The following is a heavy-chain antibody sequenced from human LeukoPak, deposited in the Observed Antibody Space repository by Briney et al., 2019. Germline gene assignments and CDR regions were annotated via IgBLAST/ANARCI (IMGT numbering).Heavy chain of an antibody. CDR2: ISWNSGSI. CDR1: GFTFDDYA. V-gene: IGHV3-9*01. Sequence: GGSLRLSCAASGFTFDDYAMHWVRQAPGKGLEWVSGISWNSGSIGYADSVKGRFTISRDNAKNSLYLQMNSLRAEDTAVYYCARRYPHLVLRFLEWLGFDYWGQGTLVTVSS. J-gene: IGHJ4*02. CDR3: ARRYPHLVLRFLEWLGFDY. D-gene: IGHD3-3*01.